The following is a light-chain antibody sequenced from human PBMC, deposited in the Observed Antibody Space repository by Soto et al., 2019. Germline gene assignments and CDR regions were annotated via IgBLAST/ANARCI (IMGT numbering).Light chain of an antibody. CDR2: EVS. CDR3: SLYTSENAYV. V-gene: IGLV2-18*01. CDR1: STDFVGYNR. J-gene: IGLJ1*01. Sequence: QSALTQPPSVSGSPGQSVTISCTGTSTDFVGYNRVSWYQQPPGTAPKLMSYEVSKRPSGVPDRFSGSKSGNTASLTISALQAADEADYYCSLYTSENAYVFGTGTKVTVL.